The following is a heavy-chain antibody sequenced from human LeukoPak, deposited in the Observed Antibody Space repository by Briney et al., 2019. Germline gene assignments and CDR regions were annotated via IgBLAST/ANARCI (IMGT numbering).Heavy chain of an antibody. V-gene: IGHV3-7*03. CDR3: ASGGYLDY. CDR1: GITFSRFW. J-gene: IGHJ4*02. Sequence: GGSLRLSCAASGITFSRFWMSWVRQAPGKGLQWVANINQDGSEKHYVDSVKGRFTISRDNAENSLYLQMNSLRAEDTAVYYCASGGYLDYWGQGALVTVAS. D-gene: IGHD3-16*01. CDR2: INQDGSEK.